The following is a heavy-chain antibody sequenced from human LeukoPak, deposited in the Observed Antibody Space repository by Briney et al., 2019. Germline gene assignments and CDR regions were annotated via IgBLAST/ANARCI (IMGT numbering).Heavy chain of an antibody. CDR3: ASLLDSGSYHYYFDY. CDR1: GGSISSDC. D-gene: IGHD1-26*01. Sequence: PSETLSVTCTVSGGSISSDCWSWIRQPPGKGLEWIGYIYYSGSTYYDPSLESRVTISVDTSKNQFSLKLSSVTAADTAVYYCASLLDSGSYHYYFDYWGQGTLVTVSS. V-gene: IGHV4-59*08. CDR2: IYYSGST. J-gene: IGHJ4*02.